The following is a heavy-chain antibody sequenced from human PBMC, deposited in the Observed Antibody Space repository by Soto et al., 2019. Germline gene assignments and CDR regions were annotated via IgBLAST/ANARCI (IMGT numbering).Heavy chain of an antibody. V-gene: IGHV1-69*01. CDR3: ARGHCSSTSCYTSSYYYYYGMDV. J-gene: IGHJ6*02. CDR2: IIPIFGTA. D-gene: IGHD2-2*02. Sequence: QVQLVQSGAEVKKPRSSVKVSCKASGGTFSSYAISWVRQAPGQGLEWMGGIIPIFGTANYAQKFQGRVTITADESTSPGYMELSSLRSEDTAVYYCARGHCSSTSCYTSSYYYYYGMDVWGQGTTVTVSS. CDR1: GGTFSSYA.